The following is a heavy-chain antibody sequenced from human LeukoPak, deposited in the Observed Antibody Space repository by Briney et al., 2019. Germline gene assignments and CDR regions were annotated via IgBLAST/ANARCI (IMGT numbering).Heavy chain of an antibody. V-gene: IGHV4-59*01. CDR2: IYYSGST. CDR3: ARGTRGVFGMDV. Sequence: SETLSLTCTVSGGSISTYYWSWIRQPPGKGLEWIGYIYYSGSTSYNPSLKSRVSISVDTSKNQFSLKLTPVTAADTAEHYCARGTRGVFGMDVWGQGTTVTVSS. D-gene: IGHD1/OR15-1a*01. CDR1: GGSISTYY. J-gene: IGHJ6*02.